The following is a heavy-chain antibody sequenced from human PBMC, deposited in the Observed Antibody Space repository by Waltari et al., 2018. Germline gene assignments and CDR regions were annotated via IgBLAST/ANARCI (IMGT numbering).Heavy chain of an antibody. V-gene: IGHV3-9*01. CDR1: GFRCDDYA. CDR3: VKRGWGFGAFYEQH. Sequence: EVQLVTSGGGLVQPGRSLRLACVGSGFRCDDYAMYWVRQRPGKGLEWVSGIGWNSGAIGYSDSVRGRFSTYRDNARKSLYRQMGRLRPEDTALYYCVKRGWGFGAFYEQHWGQGIQVTVSS. J-gene: IGHJ4*02. D-gene: IGHD3-10*01. CDR2: IGWNSGAI.